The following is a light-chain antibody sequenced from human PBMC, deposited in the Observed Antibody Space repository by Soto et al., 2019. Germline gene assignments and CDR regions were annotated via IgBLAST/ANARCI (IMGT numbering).Light chain of an antibody. CDR1: SSDVGSYNY. J-gene: IGLJ1*01. Sequence: QSALTQPASVSGSPRQSITISCTGTSSDVGSYNYVSWYQQHPGKAPKLMIYEVNNRPSGVSNRFSGSKSGNTASLTISGLQAEDEADDYCSSYTSSSTLGVFGGGTKVTVL. V-gene: IGLV2-14*01. CDR2: EVN. CDR3: SSYTSSSTLGV.